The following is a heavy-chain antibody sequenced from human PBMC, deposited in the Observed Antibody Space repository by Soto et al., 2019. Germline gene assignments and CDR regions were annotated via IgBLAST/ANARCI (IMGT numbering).Heavy chain of an antibody. Sequence: SVKVSCKASGFTFTSSAVQWVRQARGQRLEWIGWIVVGSGNTNYAQKFQERVTITRDMSTSTAYMELSSLRSEDTAVYYCAADLGQQQLEFDPWGQGTLVTVSS. CDR3: AADLGQQQLEFDP. V-gene: IGHV1-58*01. D-gene: IGHD6-13*01. CDR1: GFTFTSSA. CDR2: IVVGSGNT. J-gene: IGHJ5*02.